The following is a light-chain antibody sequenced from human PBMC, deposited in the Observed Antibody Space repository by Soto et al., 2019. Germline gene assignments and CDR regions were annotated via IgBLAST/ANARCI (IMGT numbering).Light chain of an antibody. CDR2: RIS. CDR1: QSVGRNY. CDR3: QQYDNVPHT. J-gene: IGKJ1*01. V-gene: IGKV3-20*01. Sequence: EIVLTQSPGTLSLSPGERATLSCRASQSVGRNYLAWYQQKPGQAPRMLIHRISIRATGIPDRFSCSVSATDFTLTITRLEPEDFAVYYCQQYDNVPHTLGQGTRVEI.